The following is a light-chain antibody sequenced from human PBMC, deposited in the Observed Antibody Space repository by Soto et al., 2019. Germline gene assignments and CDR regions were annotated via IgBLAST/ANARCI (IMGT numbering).Light chain of an antibody. Sequence: EIVLTQSPGTLSLSPGQRATLSCRASESISRDYLAWYQQRLGQAPRLLIYGASTRATGIPARFSGSGSGTEFTLTISGLQSEDFATYYCQQYNNWPVTFGGGTKV. CDR2: GAS. V-gene: IGKV3-15*01. CDR3: QQYNNWPVT. J-gene: IGKJ4*01. CDR1: ESISRDY.